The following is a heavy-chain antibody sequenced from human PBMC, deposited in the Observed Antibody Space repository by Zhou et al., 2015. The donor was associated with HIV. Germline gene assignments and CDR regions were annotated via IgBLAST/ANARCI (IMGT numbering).Heavy chain of an antibody. J-gene: IGHJ3*02. V-gene: IGHV1-18*01. D-gene: IGHD2-15*01. CDR2: ISAYNGNT. CDR1: GYTFTSYG. Sequence: QVQLVQSGAEVKKPGASVKVSCKASGYTFTSYGISWVRQAPGQGLEWMGWISAYNGNTNYAQKLQGRVTMTTDTSTSTAYMELRSLRSDDTAVYYCAREAIIGYCSGGSCYGAFDIWGQGDNGHRLF. CDR3: AREAIIGYCSGGSCYGAFDI.